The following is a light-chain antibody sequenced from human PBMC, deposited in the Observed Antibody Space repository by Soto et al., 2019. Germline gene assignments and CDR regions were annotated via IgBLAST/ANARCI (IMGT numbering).Light chain of an antibody. Sequence: IVLRQSPATLSVSPGERATLSCRASQSVSSLLAWYQQKPRQAPRLLIYDTSTRATGIPARFSGSGSGTDFTLTISSLQSEDFATYYCLQDYNYPHTFGPGTKVDIK. J-gene: IGKJ3*01. V-gene: IGKV3-15*01. CDR2: DTS. CDR3: LQDYNYPHT. CDR1: QSVSSL.